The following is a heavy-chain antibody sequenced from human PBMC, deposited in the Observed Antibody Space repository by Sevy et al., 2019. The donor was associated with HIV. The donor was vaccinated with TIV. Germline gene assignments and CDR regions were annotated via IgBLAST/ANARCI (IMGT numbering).Heavy chain of an antibody. CDR3: ARSTNSAAPDY. J-gene: IGHJ4*02. D-gene: IGHD2-2*01. Sequence: GGSLRLSCAVSGFTFSSYWMSWVRQAPGKGLEWVANIKQDGGAQYYVDSVKGRFAISRDNAKNSLFLQMNSLRVEDTAVYYCARSTNSAAPDYWGQGTPVTVSS. CDR1: GFTFSSYW. CDR2: IKQDGGAQ. V-gene: IGHV3-7*01.